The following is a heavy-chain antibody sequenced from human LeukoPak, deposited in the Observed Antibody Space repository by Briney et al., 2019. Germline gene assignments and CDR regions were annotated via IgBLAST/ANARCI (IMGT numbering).Heavy chain of an antibody. CDR2: VSLTGET. CDR1: GVSISSTNW. V-gene: IGHV4-4*02. Sequence: SETLSLTCGVSGVSISSTNWRSWVRQPPGQRLEWFGEVSLTGETNYNPSLNGRFTISRDKSRNQLSLPLTSLTAADTAIYYCARDSGAFCPFGHWGQGTLVIVPP. J-gene: IGHJ4*02. CDR3: ARDSGAFCPFGH. D-gene: IGHD1-26*01.